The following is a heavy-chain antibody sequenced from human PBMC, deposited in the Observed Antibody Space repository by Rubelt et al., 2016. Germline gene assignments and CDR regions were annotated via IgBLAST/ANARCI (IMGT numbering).Heavy chain of an antibody. CDR3: ARVDYDYGMDV. J-gene: IGHJ6*02. V-gene: IGHV3-53*01. Sequence: GKGLEWVSVIYSGGSTYYADSVKGRFTISRDNSKNTLYLQMNSLRAEDTAVYYCARVDYDYGMDVWGQGTTDTVSS. CDR2: IYSGGST.